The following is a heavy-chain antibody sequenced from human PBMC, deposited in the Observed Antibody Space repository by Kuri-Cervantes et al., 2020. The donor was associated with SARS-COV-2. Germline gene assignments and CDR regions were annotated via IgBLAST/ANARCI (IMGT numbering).Heavy chain of an antibody. V-gene: IGHV3-15*07. J-gene: IGHJ6*02. CDR3: TTGSDCSSASCYATPPCYYYGMDV. CDR2: IKSKTDGGTT. D-gene: IGHD2-2*01. Sequence: GGSLRLSCAASGCTFSNAWWNWVRQAPGKGLEWVGRIKSKTDGGTTDYAAPVKGRFTIPRDDSKNTMYLQMNSLKTEDTAVYYCTTGSDCSSASCYATPPCYYYGMDVWGQGTTVTVSS. CDR1: GCTFSNAW.